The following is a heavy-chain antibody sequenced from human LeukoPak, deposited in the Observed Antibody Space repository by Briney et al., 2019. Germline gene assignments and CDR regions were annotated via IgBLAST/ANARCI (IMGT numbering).Heavy chain of an antibody. CDR1: EFTFSSYA. CDR3: AKSDCTSTSCHPFDY. CDR2: MSGSGGTT. J-gene: IGHJ4*02. D-gene: IGHD2-2*01. V-gene: IGHV3-23*01. Sequence: PGGSLRLSCAASEFTFSSYAMSWVRQAPGKGLAWVSTMSGSGGTTYYADSVQGRFTISRDNSKNTLYLQMNSLRAEDTAVYYCAKSDCTSTSCHPFDYWGQGTLVTVSS.